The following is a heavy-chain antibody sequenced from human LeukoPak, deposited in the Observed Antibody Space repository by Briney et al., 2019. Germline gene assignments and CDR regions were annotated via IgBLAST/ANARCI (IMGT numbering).Heavy chain of an antibody. J-gene: IGHJ6*02. V-gene: IGHV3-30*18. Sequence: PGGSLRLSCAASGFTFSSYAMHWVRQAPGKGLEWVAVISSDGSTDYYADSVKGRFTISRDNSKNTLYLQMNSLRGEDTAVYYCAKGRTSGGIRWSHGMDVWGQGTTVTVSS. CDR1: GFTFSSYA. CDR3: AKGRTSGGIRWSHGMDV. D-gene: IGHD3-3*01. CDR2: ISSDGSTD.